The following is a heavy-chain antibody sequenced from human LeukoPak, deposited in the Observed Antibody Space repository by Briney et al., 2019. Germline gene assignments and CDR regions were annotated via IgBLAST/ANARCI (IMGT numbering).Heavy chain of an antibody. D-gene: IGHD3-22*01. CDR2: IYPGDSDT. V-gene: IGHV5-51*01. Sequence: PGESLQISCQGSGSSFTSYWIGWVRQLPGKGLEWMGIIYPGDSDTRYSPSFQGQVTISADKSISTAYLQWSSLKASDTAMYYCARSLSSGYYFHWDYWGQGTLVTVSS. CDR3: ARSLSSGYYFHWDY. J-gene: IGHJ4*02. CDR1: GSSFTSYW.